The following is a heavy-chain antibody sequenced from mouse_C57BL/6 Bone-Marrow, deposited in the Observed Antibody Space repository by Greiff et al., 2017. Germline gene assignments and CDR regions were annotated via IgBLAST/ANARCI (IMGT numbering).Heavy chain of an antibody. CDR3: ARYGSNYGWFAY. CDR2: INPSNGGT. CDR1: GYAFSSYW. D-gene: IGHD2-5*01. Sequence: QVQLQQSGAELVKPGASVKISCKASGYAFSSYWMNWVKQRPGKGLEWIGNINPSNGGTNYNEKFKSKATLTVDKSSSTAYMQLSSLTSEDSAVYFCARYGSNYGWFAYWGQGTLVTVSA. J-gene: IGHJ3*01. V-gene: IGHV1-80*01.